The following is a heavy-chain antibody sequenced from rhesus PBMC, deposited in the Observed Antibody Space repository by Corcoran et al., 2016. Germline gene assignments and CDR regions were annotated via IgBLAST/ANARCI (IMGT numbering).Heavy chain of an antibody. CDR2: IGGSSGGT. Sequence: QVQLQESGPGLVKPSETLSLTCAVSGYSISSGYGWSWIRHPPGKGLEWFGYIGGSSGGTNYNPYLKSRVTIAKDTSKNQFSLKLSSVTAADTAVYYCAGTNYPFDYWGQGVLVTVSS. D-gene: IGHD4-17*01. V-gene: IGHV4-127*01. CDR1: GYSISSGYG. J-gene: IGHJ4*01. CDR3: AGTNYPFDY.